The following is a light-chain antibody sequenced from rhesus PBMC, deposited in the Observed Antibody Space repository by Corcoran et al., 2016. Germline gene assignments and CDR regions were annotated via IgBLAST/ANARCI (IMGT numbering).Light chain of an antibody. J-gene: IGKJ3*01. V-gene: IGKV1-22*01. Sequence: DIQMTQSPSSLSASVGDTVTITCRASHGISSCLAWYQQKPGKAPKLLIYKASSSQCGVPSRFSGSGCWTDFTLTLSRLQSEDFATYYCQQCINRPFTFGPGTKLDIK. CDR1: HGISSC. CDR3: QQCINRPFT. CDR2: KAS.